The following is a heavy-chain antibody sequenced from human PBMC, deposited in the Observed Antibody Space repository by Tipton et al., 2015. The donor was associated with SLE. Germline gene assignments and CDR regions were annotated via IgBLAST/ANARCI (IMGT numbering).Heavy chain of an antibody. CDR2: TGTNDRSI. Sequence: SLRLSCAASGFMINSFTVNLDRQAPGKGLECVTSTGTNDRSINYADSVKGRLTISRDNAKNSLFLQMNSLRPEDTAVYFCARLRFTYVVVEEDFCYMDVWGKRATVSLSS. J-gene: IGHJ6*03. CDR3: ARLRFTYVVVEEDFCYMDV. CDR1: GFMINSFT. D-gene: IGHD2-21*01. V-gene: IGHV3-21*01.